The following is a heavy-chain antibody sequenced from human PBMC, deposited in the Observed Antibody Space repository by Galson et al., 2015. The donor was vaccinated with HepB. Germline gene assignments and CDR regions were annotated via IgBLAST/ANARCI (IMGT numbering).Heavy chain of an antibody. J-gene: IGHJ6*02. V-gene: IGHV3-21*01. CDR1: GFTFSSYS. D-gene: IGHD1-26*01. CDR3: ARDQDTEQADYYYYGMDV. CDR2: ISSSSSYI. Sequence: SLRLSCAASGFTFSSYSMNWVRQAPGKGLEWVSSISSSSSYIYYADSVKGRFTISRDNAKNSLYLQMNSLRAEDTAVYYCARDQDTEQADYYYYGMDVWGQGTTVTVSS.